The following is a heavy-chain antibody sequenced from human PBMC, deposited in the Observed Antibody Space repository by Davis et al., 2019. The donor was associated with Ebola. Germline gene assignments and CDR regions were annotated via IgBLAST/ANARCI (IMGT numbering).Heavy chain of an antibody. CDR3: APDIVVGIDWFDP. D-gene: IGHD2-15*01. V-gene: IGHV1-8*02. CDR2: MNPNSGNT. Sequence: AASVKVSCKASGGTFSSYAISWVRQAPGQGLEWMGWMNPNSGNTGYAQKFQGRVTMTRNTSISTAYMELSSLRSEDTAVYYCAPDIVVGIDWFDPWGQGTLVTVSS. CDR1: GGTFSSYA. J-gene: IGHJ5*02.